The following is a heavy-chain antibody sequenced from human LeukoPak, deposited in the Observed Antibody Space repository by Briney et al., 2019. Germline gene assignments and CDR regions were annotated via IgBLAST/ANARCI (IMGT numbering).Heavy chain of an antibody. J-gene: IGHJ4*02. D-gene: IGHD1-1*01. CDR2: ISYDGSNK. Sequence: SEGSLRLSCAASGFIFSNYGMHWVRQAPGKGLEWVAVISYDGSNKYYADSVKGRFTSSRDNSRNMLYLQMNSLRAEDTAVYYSTRDWNDLDYWGQGTLVTVSS. CDR3: TRDWNDLDY. V-gene: IGHV3-30*03. CDR1: GFIFSNYG.